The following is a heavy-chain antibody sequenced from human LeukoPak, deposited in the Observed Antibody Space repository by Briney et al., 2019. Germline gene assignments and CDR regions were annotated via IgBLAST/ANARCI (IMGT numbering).Heavy chain of an antibody. J-gene: IGHJ3*02. V-gene: IGHV3-49*04. CDR2: IRSKAYGGTT. CDR1: GFTFGDYV. D-gene: IGHD3-22*01. Sequence: GGSLRLSCTASGFTFGDYVMSWVRQAPGKGLEWVGFIRSKAYGGTTKSAASVKGRFTISRDDSRSIAYLQMNSLKTEDTAAYYCTRRYNYDSSGYYYVRDAFDIWGQGTMVTVSS. CDR3: TRRYNYDSSGYYYVRDAFDI.